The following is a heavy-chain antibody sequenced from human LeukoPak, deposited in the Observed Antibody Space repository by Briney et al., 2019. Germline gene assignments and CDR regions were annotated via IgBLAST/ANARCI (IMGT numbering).Heavy chain of an antibody. CDR3: AADFRNQLLYYYGAFDI. Sequence: SVKVSCKASGFTFTSSAMQWVRQARGQRLEWIGWIVVGSGNTNYAQKFQERVTITRDMSTSTAYMELSSLRSEDTAVYYCAADFRNQLLYYYGAFDIWGQGTMVTVSS. CDR1: GFTFTSSA. V-gene: IGHV1-58*02. D-gene: IGHD3-10*01. J-gene: IGHJ3*02. CDR2: IVVGSGNT.